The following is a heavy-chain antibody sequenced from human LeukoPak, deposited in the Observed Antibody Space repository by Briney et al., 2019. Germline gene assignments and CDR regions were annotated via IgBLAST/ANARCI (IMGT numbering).Heavy chain of an antibody. CDR1: GYTFTGYY. Sequence: ASVKVSCKASGYTFTGYYMHWVRQAPGQGLEWMGWINPNSGGTNYAQKFQGRVTMTRDTSISTAYMELSRLRSDDTAVYYCARVLSNYYGSGKRLEGRGVSIGYWGQGTLVTVSS. J-gene: IGHJ4*02. CDR3: ARVLSNYYGSGKRLEGRGVSIGY. V-gene: IGHV1-2*02. CDR2: INPNSGGT. D-gene: IGHD3-10*01.